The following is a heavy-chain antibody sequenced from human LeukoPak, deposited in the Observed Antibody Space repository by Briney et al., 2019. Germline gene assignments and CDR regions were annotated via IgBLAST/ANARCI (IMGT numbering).Heavy chain of an antibody. CDR2: IYYSGST. CDR3: ARFNGDSTNFDY. CDR1: GGSISSYY. V-gene: IGHV4-59*12. Sequence: PSETLSLTCTVSGGSISSYYWSWIRQPPGKGLEWIGYIYYSGSTNYNPSLKSRVTISVDTSKNQFSLKLSSVTAADTAVYYCARFNGDSTNFDYWGQGTLVTVSS. J-gene: IGHJ4*02. D-gene: IGHD4-17*01.